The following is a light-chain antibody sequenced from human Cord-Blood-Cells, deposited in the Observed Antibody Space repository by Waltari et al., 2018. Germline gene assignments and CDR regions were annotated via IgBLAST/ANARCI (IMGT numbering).Light chain of an antibody. V-gene: IGKV1-5*01. J-gene: IGKJ1*01. CDR2: DAS. Sequence: DIQMTQSPSTLSASVRDRVTITCLASQSISSWLAWYQQKPGKAPKLLIYDASSLESGVPSRFSGSGSGTEFTLTISSLQPDDFATYYCQQYNSYSPTFGQGTKVEIK. CDR3: QQYNSYSPT. CDR1: QSISSW.